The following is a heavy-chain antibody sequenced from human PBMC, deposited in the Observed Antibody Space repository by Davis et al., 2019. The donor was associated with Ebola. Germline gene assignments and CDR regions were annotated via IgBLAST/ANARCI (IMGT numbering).Heavy chain of an antibody. CDR3: ARDLAVAPPDY. V-gene: IGHV1-46*01. CDR2: INPSGGST. Sequence: ASVKVSCKASGYTFTNYYMHWVRQAPGQGLEWMGMINPSGGSTSYAQKFQGRVTMTRDTSTSTAYMELRSLRSDDTAVYYCARDLAVAPPDYWGQGTLVTVSS. D-gene: IGHD6-19*01. J-gene: IGHJ4*02. CDR1: GYTFTNYY.